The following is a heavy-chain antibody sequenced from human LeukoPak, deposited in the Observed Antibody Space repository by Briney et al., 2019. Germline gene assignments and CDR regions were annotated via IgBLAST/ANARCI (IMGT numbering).Heavy chain of an antibody. CDR3: TIIVVVPAAPDAFDI. Sequence: SETLSLTCTVSGGSLSSSSYYWGWIRQPPGKGLEWIGSIYYSGSTYYNPSLKSRVTISVDTSKNQFSLKLSSVTAADTAVYYCTIIVVVPAAPDAFDIWGQGTMVTVSS. D-gene: IGHD2-2*01. V-gene: IGHV4-39*01. CDR2: IYYSGST. CDR1: GGSLSSSSYY. J-gene: IGHJ3*02.